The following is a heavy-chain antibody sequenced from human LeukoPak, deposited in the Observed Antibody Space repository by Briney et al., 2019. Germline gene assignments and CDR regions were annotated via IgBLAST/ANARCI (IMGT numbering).Heavy chain of an antibody. CDR1: GYTFTSYG. V-gene: IGHV1-18*01. Sequence: ASVKVSCKASGYTFTSYGISWVRQAPGQGLEWMGWISAYNGNTNYAQKLQGRVTMATDTSTSTAYMELRSLRSDDTAVYYCARPGWGAAAGPIDYWGQGTLVTVSS. D-gene: IGHD6-13*01. CDR3: ARPGWGAAAGPIDY. J-gene: IGHJ4*02. CDR2: ISAYNGNT.